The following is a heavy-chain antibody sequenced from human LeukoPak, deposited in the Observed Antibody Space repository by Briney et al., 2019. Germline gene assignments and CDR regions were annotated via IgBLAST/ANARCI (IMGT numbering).Heavy chain of an antibody. CDR2: INPSGGST. V-gene: IGHV1-46*01. CDR3: AREKGGTVTTESNAFDI. D-gene: IGHD4-17*01. J-gene: IGHJ3*02. CDR1: GYTFTSYY. Sequence: ASVKVSCKASGYTFTSYYMHWVRQAPGQGLEWMGIINPSGGSTSYAQKFQGGVTMTRDTSTSTVYMELSSLRSEDTAVYYCAREKGGTVTTESNAFDIWGQGTMVTVSS.